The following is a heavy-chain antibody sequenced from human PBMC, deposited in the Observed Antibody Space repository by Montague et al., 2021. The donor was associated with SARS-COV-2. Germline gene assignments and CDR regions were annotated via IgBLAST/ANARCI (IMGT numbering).Heavy chain of an antibody. D-gene: IGHD4-11*01. CDR2: ISYTGST. J-gene: IGHJ4*02. V-gene: IGHV4-39*07. Sequence: SETLSLTCTFSGGSISTIVNFWGWIRQPPGKRLEWIGSISYTGSTYHNPSLKSRVTMSVDTSKNQFSLKLNSVTAADTAVYYCARSGDPGTTVTYLYWGQGTLVTVSS. CDR3: ARSGDPGTTVTYLY. CDR1: GGSISTIVNF.